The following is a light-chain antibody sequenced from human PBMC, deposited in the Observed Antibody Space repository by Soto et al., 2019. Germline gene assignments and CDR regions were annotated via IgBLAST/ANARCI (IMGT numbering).Light chain of an antibody. CDR1: QSINNW. J-gene: IGKJ4*01. CDR2: DGS. Sequence: DIQMTQSPSTLSASIGDRVTITCRAGQSINNWLAWYQQKPGKAPKFLIYDGSTLESGVPSRFSGRASGTEFTLTISSLQPEDFGTYYCQQYDDYPLTFGGGTRVEIK. CDR3: QQYDDYPLT. V-gene: IGKV1-5*01.